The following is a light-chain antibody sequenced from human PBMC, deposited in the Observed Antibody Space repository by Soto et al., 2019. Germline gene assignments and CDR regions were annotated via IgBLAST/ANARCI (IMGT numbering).Light chain of an antibody. Sequence: DVQMTQSPSSLSASVGDSLTLTCRASQTVTSYLNWYQQKPGKAPKLLIYAASTLQSGVPSRFSGSASGKAVTLTIISLQPEEFATYYCQQSYRFPKTFGRGTEVE. CDR2: AAS. J-gene: IGKJ1*01. V-gene: IGKV1-39*01. CDR3: QQSYRFPKT. CDR1: QTVTSY.